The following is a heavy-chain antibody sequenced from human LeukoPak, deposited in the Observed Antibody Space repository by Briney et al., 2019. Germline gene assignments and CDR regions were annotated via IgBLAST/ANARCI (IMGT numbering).Heavy chain of an antibody. Sequence: PGRSLRLSCAASGFTFSSYAMSWVRQAPGKGLEWVSAISGSGGGTHYADSVKGRFTISRDNSKNTLYLQMNSLRAEDTAVYYCARYSSGWYFYFDYWGQGTLVTVSS. D-gene: IGHD6-19*01. V-gene: IGHV3-23*01. J-gene: IGHJ4*02. CDR3: ARYSSGWYFYFDY. CDR1: GFTFSSYA. CDR2: ISGSGGGT.